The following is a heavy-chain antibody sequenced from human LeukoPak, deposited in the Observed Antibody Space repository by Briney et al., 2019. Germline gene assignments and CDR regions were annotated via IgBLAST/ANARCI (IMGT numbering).Heavy chain of an antibody. CDR3: ARDVGRLGSGYLDSDY. CDR1: GYSISSGYY. D-gene: IGHD3-3*01. V-gene: IGHV4-38-2*02. Sequence: SETLSPTCTVSGYSISSGYYWGWIRQPPGKGLEWIGSIYHSGSTYYNPSLKSRVTISVDTSKNQFSLKLSFVTAADTAVYYCARDVGRLGSGYLDSDYWGQGTLVTVSS. CDR2: IYHSGST. J-gene: IGHJ4*02.